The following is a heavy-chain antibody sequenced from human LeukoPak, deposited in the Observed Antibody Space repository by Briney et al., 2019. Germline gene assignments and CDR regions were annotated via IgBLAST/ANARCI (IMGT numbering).Heavy chain of an antibody. CDR3: AKDIGYRDWALDY. CDR1: GFTFSSYA. Sequence: PAGSLRLAWAASGFTFSSYAMSWVRQAAESGLEWVSSIVGGGTYTYYTDSVKGRLTISRNNFKNTLYLQMHSMRAEGTAVYFCAKDIGYRDWALDYWGGGTLVTDSS. J-gene: IGHJ4*02. CDR2: IVGGGTYT. V-gene: IGHV3-23*01. D-gene: IGHD6-13*01.